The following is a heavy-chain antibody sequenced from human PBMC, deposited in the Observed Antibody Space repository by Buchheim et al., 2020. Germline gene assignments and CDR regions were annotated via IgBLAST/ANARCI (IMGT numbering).Heavy chain of an antibody. J-gene: IGHJ6*02. CDR1: GFTFRTYG. CDR2: ISYDGNNK. CDR3: AKDWANSGMDV. D-gene: IGHD3-16*01. V-gene: IGHV3-30*18. Sequence: QVQLVESGGGVVQPGRSLRLSCVVSGFTFRTYGMYRVRQAPGKGLEWLAVISYDGNNKYYADSVKGRFTISRDNSKNTLYLQIHSLRADDTAVYYCAKDWANSGMDVWGQGTT.